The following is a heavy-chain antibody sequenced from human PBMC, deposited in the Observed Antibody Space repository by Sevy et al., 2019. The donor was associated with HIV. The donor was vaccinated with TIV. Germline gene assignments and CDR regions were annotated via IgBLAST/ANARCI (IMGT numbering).Heavy chain of an antibody. CDR2: VDHTGNT. J-gene: IGHJ3*01. D-gene: IGHD3-9*01. CDR1: GYSISSGYL. Sequence: SETLSLTCTVSGYSISSGYLWGWIRQPPGKGLEWIGSVDHTGNTYYNPSLKSRVTTSVDTSENQFSLRLSSVTAADTAVYYCANFGRLLIINGDAFDVWGQGTMVTVSS. V-gene: IGHV4-38-2*02. CDR3: ANFGRLLIINGDAFDV.